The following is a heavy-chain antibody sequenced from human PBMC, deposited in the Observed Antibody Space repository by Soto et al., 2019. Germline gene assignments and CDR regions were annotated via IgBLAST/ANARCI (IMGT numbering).Heavy chain of an antibody. CDR3: ARSVAVPGAHIDY. V-gene: IGHV4-59*01. D-gene: IGHD6-19*01. J-gene: IGHJ4*02. CDR1: GGSISSYY. Sequence: SETLSLTCTVSGGSISSYYWNWIRQPPGKGLEWLAHVYYTVSTNYSPSLRSRVSISVDTSKNEFSLRLSSVTAADTAVYFCARSVAVPGAHIDYWGQGTQVTVS. CDR2: VYYTVST.